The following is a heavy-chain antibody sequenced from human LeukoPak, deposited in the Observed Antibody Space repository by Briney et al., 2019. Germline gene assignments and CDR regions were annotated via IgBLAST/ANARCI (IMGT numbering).Heavy chain of an antibody. V-gene: IGHV3-30*02. CDR1: GFTFSSYG. Sequence: PGGSLRLSCAASGFTFSSYGMHWVRQAPGKGLEWVAFIRYDGSNKYYADSVKGRFTISRDNSKNTLYPQMNSLRAEDTAVYYCAKDRRTGLAALIVVVVAATPPDYWGQGTLVTVSS. J-gene: IGHJ4*02. CDR3: AKDRRTGLAALIVVVVAATPPDY. D-gene: IGHD2-15*01. CDR2: IRYDGSNK.